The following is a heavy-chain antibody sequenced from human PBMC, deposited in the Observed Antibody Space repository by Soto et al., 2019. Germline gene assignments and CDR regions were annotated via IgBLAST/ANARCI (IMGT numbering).Heavy chain of an antibody. J-gene: IGHJ4*02. V-gene: IGHV1-69*06. D-gene: IGHD1-26*01. Sequence: GASVKVSFKASGGTLNTYTINWVRQAPGRRLEWVGQIVPMYDSVNYAENFQGRVTITADKSTKTSFTELTSLKSEDTALYFCATWRHYSGSYCFDYWGQGTLVTVSS. CDR3: ATWRHYSGSYCFDY. CDR1: GGTLNTYT. CDR2: IVPMYDSV.